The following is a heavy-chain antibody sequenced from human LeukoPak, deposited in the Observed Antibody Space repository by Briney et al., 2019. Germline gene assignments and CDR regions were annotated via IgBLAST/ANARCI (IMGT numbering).Heavy chain of an antibody. CDR2: INHSGST. V-gene: IGHV4-34*01. CDR1: GGSFSGYY. Sequence: SETLSLTCAVYGGSFSGYYWSWIRQPPGKGLEWIGEINHSGSTNYNPSLKSRVTISVDTSKNQFSLKLSSVTAADTAVYYCASPYYDYVWGSYRFDYWGQGTLVTVSS. CDR3: ASPYYDYVWGSYRFDY. D-gene: IGHD3-16*02. J-gene: IGHJ4*02.